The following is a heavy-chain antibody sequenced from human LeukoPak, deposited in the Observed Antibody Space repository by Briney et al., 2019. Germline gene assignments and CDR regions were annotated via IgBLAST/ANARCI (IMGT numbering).Heavy chain of an antibody. CDR1: GFTFSSFW. J-gene: IGHJ4*02. V-gene: IGHV3-74*01. Sequence: PGGSLRLSCAASGFTFSSFWMHWVRQVPGKGLVWVSRINNDGSSTNYADSVKGRFTISRDNAKNTLYLQMNSLRAEDTAVYYCARGGSGNANYWGQGTLVIVSS. CDR3: ARGGSGNANY. CDR2: INNDGSST. D-gene: IGHD3-16*01.